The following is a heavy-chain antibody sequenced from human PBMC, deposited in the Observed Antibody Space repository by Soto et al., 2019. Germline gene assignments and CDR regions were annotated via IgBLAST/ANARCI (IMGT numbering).Heavy chain of an antibody. CDR2: INPNSGGT. D-gene: IGHD6-19*01. CDR1: VYTFTGYY. J-gene: IGHJ6*02. Sequence: ASVKVSCKASVYTFTGYYMHWVRQAPGQGLEWMGWINPNSGGTNYAQKFQGWVTMTRDTSISTAYMELSRLRSDDTGVYYCARGYSSGWYYSGGNYYYYGMDVWGQGTTVTVSS. CDR3: ARGYSSGWYYSGGNYYYYGMDV. V-gene: IGHV1-2*04.